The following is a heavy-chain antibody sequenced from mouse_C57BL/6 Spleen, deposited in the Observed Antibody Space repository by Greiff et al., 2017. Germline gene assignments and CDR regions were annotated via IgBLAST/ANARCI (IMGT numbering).Heavy chain of an antibody. D-gene: IGHD1-1*01. CDR3: ARGEYGSFDY. CDR2: INPNNGGT. Sequence: EVQLQQSGPELVKPGASVKMSCKASGYTFTDYNMHWVRQSPGKSLEWIGYINPNNGGTSYNQKFKGKATLTVNKSSSTAYMELRSLTSEESAVYYCARGEYGSFDYWGQGTTLTVSS. J-gene: IGHJ2*01. V-gene: IGHV1-22*01. CDR1: GYTFTDYN.